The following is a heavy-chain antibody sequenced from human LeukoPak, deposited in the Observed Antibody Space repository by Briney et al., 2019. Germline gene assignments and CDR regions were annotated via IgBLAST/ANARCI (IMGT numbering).Heavy chain of an antibody. J-gene: IGHJ4*02. V-gene: IGHV4-59*01. CDR3: ARTLFNHGDYEVYFDY. D-gene: IGHD4-17*01. CDR1: GGSISSYY. Sequence: SETLSLTCTVSGGSISSYYWSWIRQPPGKGLEWIGYIYYRGSTNYNPSLKSRVTISVDTSKNQFSLKLSSVTAADTAVYYCARTLFNHGDYEVYFDYWGQGTLVTVSS. CDR2: IYYRGST.